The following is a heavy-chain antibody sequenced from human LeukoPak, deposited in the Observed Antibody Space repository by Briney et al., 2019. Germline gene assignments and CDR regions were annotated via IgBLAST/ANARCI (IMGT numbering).Heavy chain of an antibody. CDR2: TSGDGGTT. CDR1: GFNLRSFA. V-gene: IGHV3-64*01. CDR3: ARGDTRLGDAFDV. D-gene: IGHD3-16*01. J-gene: IGHJ3*01. Sequence: GGSLRLSCAASGFNLRSFAIHWVRQAPGKGLEYVSATSGDGGTTFCASSLQGRCTISRDNSNQMVYLQLGGLKIEDMGLYYCARGDTRLGDAFDVWGQGTMVTVSP.